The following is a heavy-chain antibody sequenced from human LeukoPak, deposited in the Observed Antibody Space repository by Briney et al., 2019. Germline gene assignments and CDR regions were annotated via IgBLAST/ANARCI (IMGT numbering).Heavy chain of an antibody. CDR2: IYYSGST. J-gene: IGHJ5*02. Sequence: SETLSLTCTVSGGSISSYYCCWIRQPPGKGLEWIGYIYYSGSTNYNPSLNRRVTISVDRSKNQFSLKLTSVTAADTAMYYCARDSRVGGFDPWGRGTLVTVSS. V-gene: IGHV4-59*12. CDR3: ARDSRVGGFDP. CDR1: GGSISSYY. D-gene: IGHD3-16*01.